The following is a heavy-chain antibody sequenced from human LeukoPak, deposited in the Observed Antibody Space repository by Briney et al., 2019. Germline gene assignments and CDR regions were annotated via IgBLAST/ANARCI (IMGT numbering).Heavy chain of an antibody. J-gene: IGHJ4*02. D-gene: IGHD6-6*01. CDR2: INHSGST. V-gene: IGHV4-34*01. CDR1: GGSFSGYY. CDR3: ARGYLAARPPLHY. Sequence: SETLSLTCAVYGGSFSGYYWSWIRQPPGKGLGWIGEINHSGSTNYNPSLRSRITISVDTSKNQFSLKLSSVTAADTAVYYCARGYLAARPPLHYWGQGTLVTVSS.